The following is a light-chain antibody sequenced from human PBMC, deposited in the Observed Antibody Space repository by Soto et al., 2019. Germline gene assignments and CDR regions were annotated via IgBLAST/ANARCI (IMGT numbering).Light chain of an antibody. V-gene: IGKV1-27*01. CDR1: QDISNY. Sequence: DIQMTQSPSSLSASVGDRVTLTCQASQDISNYLAWYQQKLGGVPELLIYDASTLPSGVPSRFSGRGAGTDFTLTISSLQPDDFAAYFCQHYKSFSLTFGGGTKVDIK. CDR2: DAS. CDR3: QHYKSFSLT. J-gene: IGKJ4*01.